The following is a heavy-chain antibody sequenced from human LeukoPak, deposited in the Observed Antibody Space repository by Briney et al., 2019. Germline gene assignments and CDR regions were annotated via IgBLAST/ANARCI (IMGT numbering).Heavy chain of an antibody. CDR2: ISSSSGYI. V-gene: IGHV3-21*01. Sequence: GGSLRLSCAASGFTFSSYSMNWVRQAPGKGLEWVSSISSSSGYIYYADSVKGRFTISRDNAKNSLYLQMNSLRAEDTAVYYCARDPDYDFWTGPFDYWGQGTLVTVSS. D-gene: IGHD3-3*01. J-gene: IGHJ4*02. CDR3: ARDPDYDFWTGPFDY. CDR1: GFTFSSYS.